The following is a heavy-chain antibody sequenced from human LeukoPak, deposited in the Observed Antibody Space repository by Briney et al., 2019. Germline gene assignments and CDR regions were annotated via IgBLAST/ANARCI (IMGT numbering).Heavy chain of an antibody. J-gene: IGHJ5*02. CDR2: ISAYNGNT. D-gene: IGHD6-19*01. CDR1: GYTFNSYG. V-gene: IGHV1-18*01. CDR3: ARDNEQWLVRGWFDP. Sequence: ASVKVSCKASGYTFNSYGISWVRQAPGQGLERMGWISAYNGNTNYAQKLQGRVTMTTDTSTSTAYMELRSLRSDDTAVYYCARDNEQWLVRGWFDPWGQGTLVTVSS.